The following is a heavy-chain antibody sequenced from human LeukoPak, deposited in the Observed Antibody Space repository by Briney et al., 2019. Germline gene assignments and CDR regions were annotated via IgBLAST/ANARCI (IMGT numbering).Heavy chain of an antibody. CDR2: FSSSGSTI. V-gene: IGHV3-48*03. Sequence: GGSLRLSFAASGFTLSSYEMNWVRHAPGEGLEWVSYFSSSGSTIYYADSVKGRFTIYRDNDNNSLYLQMNSLRVEDTAHYYCAREGIWFGDVGAGFWGQGTLVTVFS. J-gene: IGHJ4*02. CDR3: AREGIWFGDVGAGF. D-gene: IGHD3-10*01. CDR1: GFTLSSYE.